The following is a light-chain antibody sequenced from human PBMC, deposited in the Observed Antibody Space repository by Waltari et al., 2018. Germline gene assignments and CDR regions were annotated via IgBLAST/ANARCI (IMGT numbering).Light chain of an antibody. V-gene: IGKV3-11*01. J-gene: IGKJ5*01. Sequence: EIVLTQSPAPLSLSPGVRATLSCRASQSVSSYLAWYQQKPGQAPRLLIYDASNTATGIPARFSGSGAETDFTRTISSIGPEDVAVDYCKKRSIWRGFGEGTRLEIK. CDR2: DAS. CDR1: QSVSSY. CDR3: KKRSIWRG.